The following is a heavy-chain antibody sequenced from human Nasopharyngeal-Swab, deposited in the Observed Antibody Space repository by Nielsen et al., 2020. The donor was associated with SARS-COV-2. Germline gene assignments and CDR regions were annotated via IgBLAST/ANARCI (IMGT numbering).Heavy chain of an antibody. D-gene: IGHD4-11*01. Sequence: GGSLRLSCAASGFSFSNYVMSWVRQAPGKGLKWVSAISESGGSTYYADSVKGRFTISRDNSKTTLYLQMNSLRAEDTAVYYCAKPVTVHGYDAFDIWGQGTMVTVSS. CDR3: AKPVTVHGYDAFDI. V-gene: IGHV3-23*01. CDR1: GFSFSNYV. J-gene: IGHJ3*02. CDR2: ISESGGST.